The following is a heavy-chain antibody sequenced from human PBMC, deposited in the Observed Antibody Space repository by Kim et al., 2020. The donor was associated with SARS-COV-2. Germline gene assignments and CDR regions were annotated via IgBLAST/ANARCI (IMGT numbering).Heavy chain of an antibody. J-gene: IGHJ4*02. D-gene: IGHD3-9*01. CDR3: ARKYYDILTGYSDFDY. V-gene: IGHV3-30*07. Sequence: SVKGRFTISRDNSKTTLYLQMNSLRAEDTAVYYCARKYYDILTGYSDFDYWGQGTLVTVSS.